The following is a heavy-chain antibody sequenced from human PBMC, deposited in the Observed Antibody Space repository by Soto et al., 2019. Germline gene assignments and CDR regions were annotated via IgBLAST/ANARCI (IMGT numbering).Heavy chain of an antibody. CDR3: ARELSSSSWYRWFDP. CDR2: ISSGSGTI. CDR1: GFTFSNYN. V-gene: IGHV3-48*01. D-gene: IGHD6-13*01. J-gene: IGHJ5*02. Sequence: EGSLRLSCAASGFTFSNYNMNWVRQAPGKGLQWVSYISSGSGTIYYADSVRGRFTISRDNAKNSLYLQMNSLRAEDTAVYYCARELSSSSWYRWFDPWGQGTLVTVSS.